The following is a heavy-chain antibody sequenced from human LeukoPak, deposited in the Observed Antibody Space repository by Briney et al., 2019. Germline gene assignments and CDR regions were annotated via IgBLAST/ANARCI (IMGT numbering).Heavy chain of an antibody. CDR1: GGSISSGSYY. CDR3: ARRSAANHRNLNFDF. CDR2: IYYSGST. D-gene: IGHD2-15*01. J-gene: IGHJ4*02. Sequence: PSETLSLTCTGSGGSISSGSYYWGWIRQPPGKGLEWIGNIYYSGSTYYNPSLKSRVTISVATSKNQFSLKLSSVTAADTAVYYCARRSAANHRNLNFDFWGQGTLVTVSS. V-gene: IGHV4-39*01.